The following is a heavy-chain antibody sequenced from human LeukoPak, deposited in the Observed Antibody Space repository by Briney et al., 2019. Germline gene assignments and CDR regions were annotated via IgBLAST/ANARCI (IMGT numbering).Heavy chain of an antibody. D-gene: IGHD1-7*01. V-gene: IGHV3-74*01. CDR2: INSLGSGT. CDR3: AKVRSDFITGTTDDY. CDR1: GFTFSTDW. J-gene: IGHJ4*02. Sequence: GGSLRLSCEASGFTFSTDWMHWVRQAPGKGLVWVSLINSLGSGTRYADSVKGRFTISRDNSKNTLYLQMNSLRAEDTAVYYCAKVRSDFITGTTDDYWGQGTLVTVSS.